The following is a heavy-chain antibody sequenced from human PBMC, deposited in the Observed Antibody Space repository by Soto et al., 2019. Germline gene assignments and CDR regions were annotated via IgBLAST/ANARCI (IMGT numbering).Heavy chain of an antibody. J-gene: IGHJ5*02. Sequence: PSETLSLTCTVSGGSVSSGSYYWSWIRQPPGKGLEWIGYIYYSGSTNYNPSLKSLVYMELSSLRSEDTAVYYCARGAAAGDHKYNWFDPWGQGTLVTVSS. CDR3: NWFDP. CDR1: GGSVSSGSYY. CDR2: IYYSGST. V-gene: IGHV4-61*01. D-gene: IGHD3-10*01.